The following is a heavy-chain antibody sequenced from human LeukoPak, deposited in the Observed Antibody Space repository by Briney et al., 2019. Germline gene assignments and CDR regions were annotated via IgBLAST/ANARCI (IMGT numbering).Heavy chain of an antibody. CDR2: ISNNGGRT. Sequence: GGSLRLSCAASGFTFSSYPMHWVRQAPGRGLEYLATISNNGGRTYYANSVKGRFTISRDNSKNTLYLQMGSLRAEDMAVYYCAREDYSAYAFDIWGQGTMVTVS. CDR1: GFTFSSYP. J-gene: IGHJ3*02. CDR3: AREDYSAYAFDI. D-gene: IGHD4-11*01. V-gene: IGHV3-64*01.